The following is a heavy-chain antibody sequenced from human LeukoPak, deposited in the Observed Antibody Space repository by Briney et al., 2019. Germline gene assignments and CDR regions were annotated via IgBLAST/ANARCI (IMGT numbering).Heavy chain of an antibody. Sequence: GGSLRLSCAASGFIVSSNYMSWVRQAPGKGLEGVSVVYSGGRTYYADSVKGRFTISRDNSKNTLYLQMNSLSAEDTAVYYCARVRPPGYYDSSGYAFDYWGQGTLVTVSS. J-gene: IGHJ4*02. CDR2: VYSGGRT. CDR3: ARVRPPGYYDSSGYAFDY. CDR1: GFIVSSNY. V-gene: IGHV3-66*02. D-gene: IGHD3-22*01.